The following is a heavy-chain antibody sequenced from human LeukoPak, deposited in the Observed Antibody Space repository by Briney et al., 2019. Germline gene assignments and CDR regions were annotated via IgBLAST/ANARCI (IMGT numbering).Heavy chain of an antibody. Sequence: PGGSLRLSCAASGFTFSSYAMSWVRQAPGKGLEWVSAISDTAVRTYYTDSVKGRFTISRDNSKNTLYVQMNSLRAEDTAVYYCAKAGREWLNYFDRWGQGTLVTVSS. CDR2: ISDTAVRT. J-gene: IGHJ4*02. CDR3: AKAGREWLNYFDR. CDR1: GFTFSSYA. V-gene: IGHV3-23*01. D-gene: IGHD3-3*01.